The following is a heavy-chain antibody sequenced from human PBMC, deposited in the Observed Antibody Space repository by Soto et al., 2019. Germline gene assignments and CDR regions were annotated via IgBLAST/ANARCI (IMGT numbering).Heavy chain of an antibody. Sequence: QVQLVESGGGVVQPGRSLRLSCAASGFTFSSYGMHWVRQASGKGLEWVAVISYDGSNKYYADSVKGRFTISRDNSKNTLYLQMNSLRAEDTAVYYCAKLHSSGYPFDYWGQGTLVTVSS. CDR3: AKLHSSGYPFDY. CDR2: ISYDGSNK. CDR1: GFTFSSYG. D-gene: IGHD3-22*01. J-gene: IGHJ4*02. V-gene: IGHV3-30*18.